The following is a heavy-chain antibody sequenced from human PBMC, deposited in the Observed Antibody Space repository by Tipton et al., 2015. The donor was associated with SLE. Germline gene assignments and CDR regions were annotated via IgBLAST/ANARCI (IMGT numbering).Heavy chain of an antibody. D-gene: IGHD3-3*01. V-gene: IGHV4-59*01. CDR2: ISYSGSP. CDR3: ARVGSYDLYYFDY. CDR1: GGSISSYY. Sequence: TLSLTCTVSGGSISSYYWSWIRQPPGKGLEWIGCISYSGSPKYNPSLKSRVTISEDTSKNQFSLRLSSVTAADTALYYCARVGSYDLYYFDYWGQGRLVTVSS. J-gene: IGHJ4*02.